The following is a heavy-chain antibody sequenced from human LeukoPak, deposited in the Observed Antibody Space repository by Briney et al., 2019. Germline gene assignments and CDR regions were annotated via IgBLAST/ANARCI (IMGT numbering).Heavy chain of an antibody. CDR3: ARGYYYALDV. Sequence: SESLSLTCTASGASISYNYWNWIRQPPGKGLEWIGYIYYTGNTNYNPSLKSRLSISVDTSKNQFSLKLSSVTAADTAVYYCARGYYYALDVWGQGTTVIVS. CDR1: GASISYNY. J-gene: IGHJ6*02. V-gene: IGHV4-59*01. CDR2: IYYTGNT.